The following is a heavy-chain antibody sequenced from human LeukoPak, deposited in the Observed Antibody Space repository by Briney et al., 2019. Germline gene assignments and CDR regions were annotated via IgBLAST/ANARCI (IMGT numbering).Heavy chain of an antibody. CDR2: IKQDGSET. D-gene: IGHD3-3*01. Sequence: GGSLRLSCAASGFSFIDYWMTWVRQAPGKGLEWVGNIKQDGSETYYVDSVKGRFTISRDNAKNSLYLQMNSLRDEDTAVYYCARDASAYYWGQGTLVTVSS. CDR1: GFSFIDYW. J-gene: IGHJ4*02. V-gene: IGHV3-7*01. CDR3: ARDASAYY.